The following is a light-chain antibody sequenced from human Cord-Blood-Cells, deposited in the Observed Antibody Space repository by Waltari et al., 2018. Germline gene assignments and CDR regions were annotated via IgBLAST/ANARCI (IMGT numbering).Light chain of an antibody. CDR2: WAS. CDR3: QQYYSTPQT. Sequence: DIVMTQSPDSLAVSLGERATINCKSSQGVLYSSNNKNYLAWYQQKPGQPPKLLIYWASTRESGVPDRFSGSGSGTDFTLTISSLQAEDVAVYYCQQYYSTPQTFGGGTKVEIK. V-gene: IGKV4-1*01. J-gene: IGKJ4*01. CDR1: QGVLYSSNNKNY.